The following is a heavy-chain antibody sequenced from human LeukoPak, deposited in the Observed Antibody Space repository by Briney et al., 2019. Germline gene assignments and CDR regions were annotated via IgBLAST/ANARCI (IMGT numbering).Heavy chain of an antibody. CDR1: GGSISSGGYY. CDR2: IYYSGST. CDR3: ASVAVNSGSYDGVHFDY. D-gene: IGHD3-10*01. Sequence: PSQTLSLTCTVSGGSISSGGYYWSWIRQHPGKGLEWIGYIYYSGSTYYNPSLKSRVTISVDTSKNQFSLKLSSVTAADTAVYYCASVAVNSGSYDGVHFDYWGQGTLVTVSS. V-gene: IGHV4-31*03. J-gene: IGHJ4*02.